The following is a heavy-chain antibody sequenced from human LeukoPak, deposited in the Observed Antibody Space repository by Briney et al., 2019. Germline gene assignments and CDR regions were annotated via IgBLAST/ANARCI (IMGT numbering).Heavy chain of an antibody. V-gene: IGHV3-21*01. D-gene: IGHD6-19*01. J-gene: IGHJ5*02. CDR3: ARVQFQWFDP. CDR1: GFTFSSYS. Sequence: GGSLRLSCAASGFTFSSYSMNWVRQAPGKGLEWVSSISSSSSYIYYADSVKGRFTIARDNSKKTLSLQLNNLRVDDTAVYYCARVQFQWFDPWGPGTPVTVSS. CDR2: ISSSSSYI.